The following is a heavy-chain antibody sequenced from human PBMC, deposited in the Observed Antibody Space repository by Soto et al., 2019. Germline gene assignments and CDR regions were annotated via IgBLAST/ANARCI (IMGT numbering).Heavy chain of an antibody. Sequence: QVQLVESGGGVVQPGRSLRLSCAASGFTFSRAAMHWVRQAPGKGLEWVAVMSYDGNNEYYADSVKGRFTISRDNSKNTRYLQMNSLRADDTAVYYCARGLSTSGWYQADWGQGTLVTVSS. CDR2: MSYDGNNE. CDR3: ARGLSTSGWYQAD. CDR1: GFTFSRAA. V-gene: IGHV3-30-3*01. D-gene: IGHD6-19*01. J-gene: IGHJ4*02.